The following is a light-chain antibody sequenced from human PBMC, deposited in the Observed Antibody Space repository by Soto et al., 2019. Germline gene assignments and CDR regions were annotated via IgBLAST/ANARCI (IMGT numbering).Light chain of an antibody. Sequence: QSALTQPRSVSGSPGQSVTISCTGTSSDVGGYNYVSWYQQHPGKAPKLMIYDVTKRPSGVPDRFSGSKSGNTASLTISGLQADDEAEYYCCSYAGSYIFVFGTGTKLTVL. J-gene: IGLJ1*01. CDR2: DVT. V-gene: IGLV2-11*01. CDR3: CSYAGSYIFV. CDR1: SSDVGGYNY.